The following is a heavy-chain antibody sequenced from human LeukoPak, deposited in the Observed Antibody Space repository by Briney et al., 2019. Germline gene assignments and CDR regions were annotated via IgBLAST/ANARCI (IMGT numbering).Heavy chain of an antibody. D-gene: IGHD2-2*02. CDR2: IYTSGST. CDR3: ARGGIVAVPAAIRAIDWYFDL. CDR1: GGSISSGSYY. J-gene: IGHJ2*01. Sequence: SQTLSLTCTVSGGSISSGSYYWSWIRQPAGKGLEWIGRIYTSGSTNYNPSIKSRVTVSVDTSKNQFSLKLTSLTAADTAVYYCARGGIVAVPAAIRAIDWYFDLWGRGTLVTVSS. V-gene: IGHV4-61*02.